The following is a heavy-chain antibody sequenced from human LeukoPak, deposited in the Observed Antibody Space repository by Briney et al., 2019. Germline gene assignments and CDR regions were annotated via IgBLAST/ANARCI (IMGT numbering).Heavy chain of an antibody. CDR1: GGSISTSGYY. V-gene: IGHV4-39*01. J-gene: IGHJ6*03. CDR2: VHHSGST. D-gene: IGHD3-10*01. Sequence: KSSETLSLTCTVSGGSISTSGYYWGWIRQPPGKGLEWIASVHHSGSTYYNPSLKSRLTISVDTSKNQFSLKMSSVTAADTAVYFCARQLYVSGSYYAPMDVWGKGTTVTISS. CDR3: ARQLYVSGSYYAPMDV.